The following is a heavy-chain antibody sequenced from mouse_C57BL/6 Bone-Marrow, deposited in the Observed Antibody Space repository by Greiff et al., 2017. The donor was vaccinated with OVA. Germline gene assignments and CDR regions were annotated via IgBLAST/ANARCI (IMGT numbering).Heavy chain of an antibody. V-gene: IGHV1-64*01. Sequence: QVQLKESGAELVKPGASVKLSCKASGYTFTSYWMHWVKQRPGQGLEWIGMIHPNSGSTNYNEKFKSKATLTVDKSSSTAYMQLSSLTSEDSAVYYCARRGYGRAWFAYWGQGTLVTVSA. D-gene: IGHD1-1*01. CDR2: IHPNSGST. CDR3: ARRGYGRAWFAY. CDR1: GYTFTSYW. J-gene: IGHJ3*01.